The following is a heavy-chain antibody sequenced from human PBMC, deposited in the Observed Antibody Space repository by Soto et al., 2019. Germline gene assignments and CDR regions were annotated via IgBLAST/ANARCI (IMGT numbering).Heavy chain of an antibody. Sequence: GGSLRLSCAASGFTFSSYGMHWVRQAPGKGLEWVAVISYDGSNKYYAGSVKGRFTISRDNSKNTLYLQMNSLRAEDTAVYYCAKEYYYDSSGSFSYWGQGTLVTVSS. D-gene: IGHD3-22*01. CDR2: ISYDGSNK. CDR1: GFTFSSYG. J-gene: IGHJ4*02. V-gene: IGHV3-30*18. CDR3: AKEYYYDSSGSFSY.